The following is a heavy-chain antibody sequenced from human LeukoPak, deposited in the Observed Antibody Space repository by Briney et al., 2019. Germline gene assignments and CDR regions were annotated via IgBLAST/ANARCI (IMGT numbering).Heavy chain of an antibody. J-gene: IGHJ4*02. V-gene: IGHV4-39*01. D-gene: IGHD4-17*01. CDR2: IYYSGST. CDR3: ARYGDYVGYFDY. Sequence: SETLSLTCTVSGGSISSSSYYWGWIRQPPGKGLEWIGSIYYSGSTYYNPSLKSRVTISVDTSKNQFSLKLSSVTAADTAVYYCARYGDYVGYFDYWGQGTLVTVSS. CDR1: GGSISSSSYY.